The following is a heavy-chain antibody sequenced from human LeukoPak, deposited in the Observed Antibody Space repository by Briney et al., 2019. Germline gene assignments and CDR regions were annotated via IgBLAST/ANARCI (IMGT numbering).Heavy chain of an antibody. V-gene: IGHV4-61*02. Sequence: KTSETLSLTYTVSGGAINSESYYWSWIRQPAGKGLEWIGRIYVSGSTNYNPSLKSRVTISVDTSKNQFSLKLSSVTAADTAVYYCASTYYYDSSAYNYYHYMDVWGKGTTVTVSS. D-gene: IGHD3-22*01. J-gene: IGHJ6*03. CDR1: GGAINSESYY. CDR2: IYVSGST. CDR3: ASTYYYDSSAYNYYHYMDV.